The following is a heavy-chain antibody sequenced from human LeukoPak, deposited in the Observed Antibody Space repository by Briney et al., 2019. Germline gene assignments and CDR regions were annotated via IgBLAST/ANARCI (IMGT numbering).Heavy chain of an antibody. CDR1: RFTFNTYT. Sequence: PGGSLRLSCAASRFTFNTYTMHWVRRAPGKGLEWVSLISFDGSSKYYSDSVKGRFTISRDNSRNTLYLQMNSLRAEDTAVYYCAREDSGYDLNYYYYGMDVWGQGTTVTVSS. D-gene: IGHD5-12*01. J-gene: IGHJ6*02. V-gene: IGHV3-30*04. CDR2: ISFDGSSK. CDR3: AREDSGYDLNYYYYGMDV.